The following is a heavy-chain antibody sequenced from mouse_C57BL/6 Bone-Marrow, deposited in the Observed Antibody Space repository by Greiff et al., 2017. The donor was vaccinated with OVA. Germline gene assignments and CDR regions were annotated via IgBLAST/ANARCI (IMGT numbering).Heavy chain of an antibody. V-gene: IGHV1-64*01. J-gene: IGHJ2*01. CDR2: IHPNSGST. CDR3: ARSPTVTTVVATPYYFDY. Sequence: QVQLQQPGAELVKPGASVKLSCKASGYTFTSYWMHWVKQRPGQGLEWIGMIHPNSGSTNYNEKFKSKATLTVDKSSSTAYMQLSSLTSEDSAVYYCARSPTVTTVVATPYYFDYWGQGTTLTVSS. CDR1: GYTFTSYW. D-gene: IGHD1-1*01.